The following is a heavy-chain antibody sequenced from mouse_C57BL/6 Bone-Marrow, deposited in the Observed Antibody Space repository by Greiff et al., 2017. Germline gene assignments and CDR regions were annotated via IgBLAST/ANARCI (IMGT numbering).Heavy chain of an antibody. Sequence: VQLKESGAELVRPGASVKLSCTASGFNIKDDYMHWVKQRPEQGLEWIGWIDPENGDTEYASKFKGKATITADTSSNTAYLQLSSLTSEDTAVYYCTTGGSNYAWFAYWGQGTLVTVSA. J-gene: IGHJ3*01. CDR3: TTGGSNYAWFAY. CDR1: GFNIKDDY. V-gene: IGHV14-4*01. D-gene: IGHD2-5*01. CDR2: IDPENGDT.